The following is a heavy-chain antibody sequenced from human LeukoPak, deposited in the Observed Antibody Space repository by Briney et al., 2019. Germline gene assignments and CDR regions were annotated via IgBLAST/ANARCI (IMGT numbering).Heavy chain of an antibody. CDR1: GFTFSSYW. Sequence: PGGSLRLSCAASGFTFSSYWMSWVRQAPGKGLEWVANIKQDGSEKYYVDSVKGRFTISRDNAKNSLYLQMNSLRAEDTSVYYCARSRVESYWRRNQDWGQGTLVTVCS. CDR2: IKQDGSEK. V-gene: IGHV3-7*01. CDR3: ARSRVESYWRRNQD. D-gene: IGHD3-3*01. J-gene: IGHJ4*02.